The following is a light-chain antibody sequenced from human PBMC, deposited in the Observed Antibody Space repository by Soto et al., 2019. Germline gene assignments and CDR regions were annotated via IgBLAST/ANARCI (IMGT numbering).Light chain of an antibody. CDR3: QQLNSYPYT. CDR1: QGISSY. V-gene: IGKV1-9*01. J-gene: IGKJ2*01. Sequence: IQLTQSPSSLSASAGDRVTITCRASQGISSYLAWYQQKPGKAPKLLIYAASTLQSGVPSRFSGSGSGTDFTLTISSLQPEDVATYYCQQLNSYPYTFGQGTKLEIK. CDR2: AAS.